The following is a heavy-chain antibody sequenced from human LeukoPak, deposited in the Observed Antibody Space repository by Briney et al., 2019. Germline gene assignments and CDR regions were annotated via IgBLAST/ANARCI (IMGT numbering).Heavy chain of an antibody. V-gene: IGHV1-18*01. Sequence: ASVKVSCKGSGYTYTSYGISWVRQPPGQGLEWVGLISAYNGNTNYAQKLQGRVTMTTDTSTSTAYMELRSLRTDDTAMYYCARSSGCYYSYYYDMDVWGKGTTVTISS. D-gene: IGHD1-26*01. CDR2: ISAYNGNT. CDR3: ARSSGCYYSYYYDMDV. J-gene: IGHJ6*03. CDR1: GYTYTSYG.